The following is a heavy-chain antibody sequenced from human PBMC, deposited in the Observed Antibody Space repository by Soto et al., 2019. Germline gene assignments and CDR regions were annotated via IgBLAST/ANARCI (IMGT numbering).Heavy chain of an antibody. CDR3: ARVFSDSSSFFDP. J-gene: IGHJ5*02. V-gene: IGHV4-39*07. CDR1: GGSISSNFYY. D-gene: IGHD6-13*01. Sequence: SETRSLTCTVSGGSISSNFYYWGWIRQPPGKGLQWIGNIYYRGSTNYNPSLKSRVTISVDTSKNQFSLKLSSVTAADTAVYYCARVFSDSSSFFDPXGQGTLVTVSS. CDR2: IYYRGST.